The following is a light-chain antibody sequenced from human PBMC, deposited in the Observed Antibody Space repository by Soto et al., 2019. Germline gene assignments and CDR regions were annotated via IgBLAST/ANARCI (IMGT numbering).Light chain of an antibody. J-gene: IGKJ1*01. CDR1: QSVSSN. CDR3: QQYNNWPWT. V-gene: IGKV3-15*01. CDR2: GAS. Sequence: EIVMTQSPATLSVSPGDRATLSCRASQSVSSNFAWYQQKPGQAPRLLIYGASTMATGIPARFSGSGSGTKFTITISSLQSADFAVYYCQQYNNWPWTFGQGTKVEVK.